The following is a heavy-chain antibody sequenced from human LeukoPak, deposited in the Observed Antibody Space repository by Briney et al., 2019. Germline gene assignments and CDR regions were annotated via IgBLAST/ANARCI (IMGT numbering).Heavy chain of an antibody. J-gene: IGHJ5*02. CDR3: ARSRQYNWFDP. CDR1: GYTFTNYG. Sequence: ASVKVSCKTSGYTFTNYGISWVRQAPGQGLEWMGWINAGNGNTKYSQKFQGRVTITRDTSASTAYMELSSLRSEDTAVYYCARSRQYNWFDPWGQGTLVTVSS. D-gene: IGHD6-19*01. CDR2: INAGNGNT. V-gene: IGHV1-3*01.